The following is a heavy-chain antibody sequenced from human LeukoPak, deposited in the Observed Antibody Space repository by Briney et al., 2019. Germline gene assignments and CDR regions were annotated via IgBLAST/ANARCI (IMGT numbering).Heavy chain of an antibody. CDR2: IYYSGTT. J-gene: IGHJ4*02. V-gene: IGHV4-39*07. CDR1: GGSFSSSGYY. D-gene: IGHD5-18*01. Sequence: SETLSLTCSVSGGSFSSSGYYWGRVRQPPGKGLEWIGSIYYSGTTYYNPSLKSRVTISLDTSKNQLSLNLNSVTAADTAVYYCARAVGYSYGYDYFDYWGQGTLVTVSS. CDR3: ARAVGYSYGYDYFDY.